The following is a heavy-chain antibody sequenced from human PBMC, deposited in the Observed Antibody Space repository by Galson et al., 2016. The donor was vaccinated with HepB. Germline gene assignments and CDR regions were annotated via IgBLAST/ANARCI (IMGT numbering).Heavy chain of an antibody. V-gene: IGHV3-7*01. CDR1: GFTFDNWW. CDR3: ARGTREADY. D-gene: IGHD5-24*01. CDR2: IKTDGSAQ. J-gene: IGHJ4*02. Sequence: LRLSCAASGFTFDNWWMMWVRQAPGKGLEWVADIKTDGSAQAYVDSVRGRFTISRDNAKNSLYLQLTSLRAEDSAVYYCARGTREADYWGQGTLVTVSS.